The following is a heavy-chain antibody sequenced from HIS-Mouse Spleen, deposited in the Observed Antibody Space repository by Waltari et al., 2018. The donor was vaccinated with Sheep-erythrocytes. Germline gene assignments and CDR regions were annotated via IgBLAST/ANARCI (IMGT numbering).Heavy chain of an antibody. Sequence: EVQLVESGGGLIQPGGSLRLSCAASGFTVSSHYMSWVRQAPGKGLEWVSVISSGGSTYNADPVKGRFTISRDNSKNTLYLQMNSLRAEDTAVYYCARALGATVGYFDLWGRGTLVTVSS. CDR1: GFTVSSHY. CDR3: ARALGATVGYFDL. V-gene: IGHV3-53*01. CDR2: ISSGGST. J-gene: IGHJ2*01. D-gene: IGHD1-26*01.